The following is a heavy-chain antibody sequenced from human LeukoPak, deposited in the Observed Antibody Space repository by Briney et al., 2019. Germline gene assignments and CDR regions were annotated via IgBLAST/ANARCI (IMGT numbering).Heavy chain of an antibody. CDR1: GGSISSSSYY. D-gene: IGHD6-6*01. V-gene: IGHV4-39*01. CDR2: IYYSGST. Sequence: SETLSLTCTVSGGSISSSSYYWGWIRQPPGKGLEWIGSIYYSGSTYYNPSLKSRVTISVDTSKNQFSLKLSSVTAADTAVYYCARQGHSSSSRAKDYWGQGTLVTVSS. J-gene: IGHJ4*02. CDR3: ARQGHSSSSRAKDY.